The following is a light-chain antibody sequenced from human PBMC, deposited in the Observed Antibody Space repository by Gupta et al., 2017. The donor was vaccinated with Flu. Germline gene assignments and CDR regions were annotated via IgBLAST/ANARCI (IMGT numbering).Light chain of an antibody. J-gene: IGLJ3*02. CDR1: DIGSKS. CDR2: DDR. Sequence: KTARITCGGSDIGSKSVHWYQQKPGQAPGLVVYDDRDRPSGIPERFSGSNPGNTATLTISGVEAGEEADYYCQVWDTSSDHRWVFGGGTKLTVL. CDR3: QVWDTSSDHRWV. V-gene: IGLV3-21*03.